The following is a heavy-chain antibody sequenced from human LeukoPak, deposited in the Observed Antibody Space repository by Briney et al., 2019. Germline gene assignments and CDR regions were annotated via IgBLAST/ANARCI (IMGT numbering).Heavy chain of an antibody. J-gene: IGHJ3*01. D-gene: IGHD6-6*01. Sequence: GGSLRLSCAASGFTFSSYWMNWARQAPGKGLERVASINHNGNVNYYVDSVKGRFTISRDNAKNSLYLQMSNLRAEDTAVYYCARVYSSSSGKNAFDVWGQGTMVTVSP. CDR3: ARVYSSSSGKNAFDV. CDR1: GFTFSSYW. CDR2: INHNGNVN. V-gene: IGHV3-7*03.